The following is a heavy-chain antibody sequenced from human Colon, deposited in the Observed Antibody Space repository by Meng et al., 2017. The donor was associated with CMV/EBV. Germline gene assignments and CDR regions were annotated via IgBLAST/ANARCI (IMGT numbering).Heavy chain of an antibody. CDR1: GFTFSSYG. V-gene: IGHV3-48*04. CDR2: ITSSGNNL. CDR3: ARGYYGMDV. Sequence: GESLKISCAASGFTFSSYGMHWVRQAPGKGLEWISYITSSGNNLYYVDSVKGRFTISKDNVKKLLYLQMNSLRVEDTAVYYCARGYYGMDVWGQGTTVTVSS. J-gene: IGHJ6*02.